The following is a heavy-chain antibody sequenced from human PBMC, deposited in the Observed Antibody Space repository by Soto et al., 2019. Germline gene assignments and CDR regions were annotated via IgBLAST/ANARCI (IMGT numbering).Heavy chain of an antibody. CDR2: IIPIFGTA. CDR1: GGTFSSYA. Sequence: XSVKVSCKASGGTFSSYAISWVRQAPGQGLEWMGGIIPIFGTANYAQKFQGRVTITADKSTGTAYMELSSLRSEDTAVYYCASEAAFKGYILPAENWFDPSGQGPLATPSS. J-gene: IGHJ5*02. D-gene: IGHD2-15*01. CDR3: ASEAAFKGYILPAENWFDP. V-gene: IGHV1-69*06.